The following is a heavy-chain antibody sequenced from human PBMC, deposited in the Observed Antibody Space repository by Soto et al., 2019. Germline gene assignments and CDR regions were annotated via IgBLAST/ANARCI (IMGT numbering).Heavy chain of an antibody. J-gene: IGHJ5*02. CDR2: ISYDGSNK. CDR1: GFTFSSYA. CDR3: ARGRRRSLDYVDP. D-gene: IGHD4-17*01. V-gene: IGHV3-30-3*01. Sequence: GGSLRLSCAASGFTFSSYAMHWVRQAPGKGLEWVAVISYDGSNKYYADSVKGRFTISRDNSKNTLYLQMNSLRAEDTAVYYCARGRRRSLDYVDPWGQGTLVTVSS.